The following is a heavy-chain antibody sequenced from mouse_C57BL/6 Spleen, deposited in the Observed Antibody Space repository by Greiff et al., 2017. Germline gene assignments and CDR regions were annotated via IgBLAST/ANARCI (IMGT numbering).Heavy chain of an antibody. CDR3: ARDNYYGSSYAYYFDY. D-gene: IGHD1-1*01. J-gene: IGHJ2*01. V-gene: IGHV3-6*01. Sequence: EVQLQQSGPGLVKPSQSLSLTCSVTGYSITSGYYWNWIRQFPGNKLEWMGYISYDGSNNYNPSLKNRISITRDTSKNQFFLKLNSVTTEDTATYYCARDNYYGSSYAYYFDYWGQGTTLTVSS. CDR2: ISYDGSN. CDR1: GYSITSGYY.